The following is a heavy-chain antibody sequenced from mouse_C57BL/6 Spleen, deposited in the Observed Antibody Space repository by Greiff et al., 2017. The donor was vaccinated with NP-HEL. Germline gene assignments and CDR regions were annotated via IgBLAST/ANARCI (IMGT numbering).Heavy chain of an antibody. CDR3: ARGTPAMDY. J-gene: IGHJ4*01. V-gene: IGHV1-26*01. D-gene: IGHD3-3*01. CDR1: GYTFTDYY. Sequence: EVQLQQSGPELVKPGASVKISCKASGYTFTDYYMNWVKQSHGKSLEWIGDINPNNGGTSYNQKFKGKATLTVDKSSSTAYMELRSLTSEDSAVYYCARGTPAMDYWGQGTSVTVSS. CDR2: INPNNGGT.